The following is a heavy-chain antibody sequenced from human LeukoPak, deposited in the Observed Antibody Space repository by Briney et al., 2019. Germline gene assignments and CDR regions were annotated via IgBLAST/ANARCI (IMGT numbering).Heavy chain of an antibody. CDR1: GGSISSSNW. D-gene: IGHD3-22*01. CDR3: ASQIGTYYYDSSGYSRFDY. Sequence: PSETLSLTCAVSGGSISSSNWWSWVRQPPGKGLEWIGSIYHSGSTYYNPSLKSRVTISVDTSKNQFSLKLSSVTAADTAVYYCASQIGTYYYDSSGYSRFDYWGQGTLVTVSS. J-gene: IGHJ4*02. CDR2: IYHSGST. V-gene: IGHV4-4*02.